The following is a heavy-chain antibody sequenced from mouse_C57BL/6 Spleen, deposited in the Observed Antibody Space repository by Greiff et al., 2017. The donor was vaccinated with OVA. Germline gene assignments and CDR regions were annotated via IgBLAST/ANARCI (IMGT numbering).Heavy chain of an antibody. J-gene: IGHJ4*01. D-gene: IGHD2-5*01. V-gene: IGHV1-61*01. CDR3: ARSGSNYV. CDR2: IYPSDSET. Sequence: QVHVKQSGAELVRPGSSVKLSCKASGYTFTSYWMDWVKQRPGQGLEWIGNIYPSDSETHYNQKFKDKATLTVDKSSSTAYMQLSSLTSEDSAVYYCARSGSNYVWGQGTSVTVSS. CDR1: GYTFTSYW.